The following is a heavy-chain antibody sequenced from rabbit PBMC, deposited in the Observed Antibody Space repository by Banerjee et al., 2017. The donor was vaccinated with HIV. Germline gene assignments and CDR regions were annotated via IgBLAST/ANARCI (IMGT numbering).Heavy chain of an antibody. J-gene: IGHJ4*01. V-gene: IGHV1S45*01. CDR3: ARGYAGYAGSNL. Sequence: QEQLEESGGVLVKPGASLTLTCTASGIDFSGYYYMCWVRQAPGKGLEWIGCINEGSGGNTVYASWAKGRFTISKTSSTTVTLQMTSLTVADTATYFCARGYAGYAGSNLWGPGTLVTVS. D-gene: IGHD7-1*01. CDR2: INEGSGGNT. CDR1: GIDFSGYYY.